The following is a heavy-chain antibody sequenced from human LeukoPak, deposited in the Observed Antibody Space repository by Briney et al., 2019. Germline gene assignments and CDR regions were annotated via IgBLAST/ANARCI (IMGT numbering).Heavy chain of an antibody. D-gene: IGHD3-22*01. CDR2: ISAYNGNT. J-gene: IGHJ3*02. Sequence: ASVKVSCKASGYTFTSYGISWVRQAPGQGLEWMGWISAYNGNTYYAQKLQGRVTMTTDTSTSTAYMELRSLRSDDTAVYYCARDLEYYDSSNYDDVFDIWGQGTMVTVSS. V-gene: IGHV1-18*01. CDR3: ARDLEYYDSSNYDDVFDI. CDR1: GYTFTSYG.